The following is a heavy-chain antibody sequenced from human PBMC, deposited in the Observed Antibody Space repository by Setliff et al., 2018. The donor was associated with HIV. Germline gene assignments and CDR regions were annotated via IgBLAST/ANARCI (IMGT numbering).Heavy chain of an antibody. V-gene: IGHV4-59*11. CDR1: GGSISGHY. J-gene: IGHJ5*02. CDR2: VYSNGNT. Sequence: SETLSLTCTVSGGSISGHYWSWIRQTPGKGLEWIGYVYSNGNTDYNPSLKSRVTISLDTSKNQFSLRLTSLTAADTAIYYCARSTVGAGASFPWGRGILVTVSS. CDR3: ARSTVGAGASFP. D-gene: IGHD1-26*01.